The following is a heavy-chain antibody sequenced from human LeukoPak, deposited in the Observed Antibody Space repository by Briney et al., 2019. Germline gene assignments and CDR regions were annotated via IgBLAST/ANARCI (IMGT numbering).Heavy chain of an antibody. CDR2: TYPGDSST. V-gene: IGHV5-51*01. Sequence: GESLKISCKGSGYSFTSYWIAWVRQVPGKGLEWMGITYPGDSSTRYSPSFQGQVTISADKSISTAYLQWSSLKASDTAMYYCARRGYCSSTSCKLYGMDVWGQGTTVTVSS. CDR1: GYSFTSYW. D-gene: IGHD2-2*01. CDR3: ARRGYCSSTSCKLYGMDV. J-gene: IGHJ6*02.